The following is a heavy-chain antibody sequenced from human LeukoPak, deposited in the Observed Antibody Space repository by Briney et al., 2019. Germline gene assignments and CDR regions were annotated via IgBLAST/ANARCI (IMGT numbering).Heavy chain of an antibody. CDR3: ARGPYPDDY. D-gene: IGHD2-21*01. Sequence: GGSLRLSCAASGFTFSIYWMSWVRQAPGKGLEWVANIKQDGSEKYYMDSVKGRFTISRDNAKNSLYLQMNSLRAEDTAVYYCARGPYPDDYWGQGTLVTVSS. J-gene: IGHJ4*02. V-gene: IGHV3-7*04. CDR2: IKQDGSEK. CDR1: GFTFSIYW.